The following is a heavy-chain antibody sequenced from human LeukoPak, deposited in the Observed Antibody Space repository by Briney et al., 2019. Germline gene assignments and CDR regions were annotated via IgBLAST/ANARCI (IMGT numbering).Heavy chain of an antibody. Sequence: GGSLRLSCAASGFTFSSYSMDWVRQAPGKGLEWVSSISSSSSYIYYADSVKGRFTISRDNAKNSPYLQMNSLRAEDTAVYYCAIDGIQAVPDYWGQGTLVTVSS. CDR2: ISSSSSYI. CDR1: GFTFSSYS. J-gene: IGHJ4*02. V-gene: IGHV3-21*01. D-gene: IGHD1-1*01. CDR3: AIDGIQAVPDY.